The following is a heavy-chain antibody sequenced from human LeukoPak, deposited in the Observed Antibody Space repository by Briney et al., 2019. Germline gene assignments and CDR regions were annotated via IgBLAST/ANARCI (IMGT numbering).Heavy chain of an antibody. CDR1: GFTFSSCW. D-gene: IGHD6-13*01. CDR2: IKQDGSEK. CDR3: AKGSSSWDYYFDY. J-gene: IGHJ4*02. Sequence: GSLRLSCAASGFTFSSCWMSWVRQAPGKGLEWVANIKQDGSEKYYVDSVKGRFTISRDNAKNSLYLQMNSLRAEDTAVYYCAKGSSSWDYYFDYWGQGSLVTVSS. V-gene: IGHV3-7*01.